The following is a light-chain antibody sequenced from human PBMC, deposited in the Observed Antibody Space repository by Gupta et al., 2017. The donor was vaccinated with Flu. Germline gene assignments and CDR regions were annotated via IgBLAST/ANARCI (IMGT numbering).Light chain of an antibody. Sequence: DIQMTQSPSILSASVGDRVTITCRASESLSSWLAWYQQKPGKAPRLLIYQVSSLETGVPSRFSGSGSGTEFTLTINSLQPDDFGTYYCQQYNDYRSFGQGTKVESK. V-gene: IGKV1-5*03. CDR2: QVS. J-gene: IGKJ1*01. CDR1: ESLSSW. CDR3: QQYNDYRS.